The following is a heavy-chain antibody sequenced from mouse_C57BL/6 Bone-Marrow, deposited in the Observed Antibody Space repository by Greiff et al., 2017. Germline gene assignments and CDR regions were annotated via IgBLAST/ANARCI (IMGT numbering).Heavy chain of an antibody. CDR1: GFTFSSYG. Sequence: EVMLVESGGDLVKPGGSLKLSCAASGFTFSSYGMSWVRQTPDKRLEWVATISSGGSYTYYPDSVNGRFTISRDNAKNTLYLQMSSLKSEDTAMYYCARQGVTHFWYAMDYWGQGTSVTVSS. CDR3: ARQGVTHFWYAMDY. CDR2: ISSGGSYT. D-gene: IGHD2-2*01. V-gene: IGHV5-6*01. J-gene: IGHJ4*01.